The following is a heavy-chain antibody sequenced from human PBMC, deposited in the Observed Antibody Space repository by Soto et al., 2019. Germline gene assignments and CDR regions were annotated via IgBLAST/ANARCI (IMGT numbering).Heavy chain of an antibody. CDR1: GFTFSSYA. CDR3: ASPRSWDY. V-gene: IGHV3-30-3*01. CDR2: ISYDGSNK. J-gene: IGHJ4*02. Sequence: GGSLRLSCAASGFTFSSYAMHWVRQAPGKGLEWVAVISYDGSNKYYADSVKGRFTISRDNSKNTPYLQMNSLRAEDTAVYYCASPRSWDYWGQGTLVTVSS.